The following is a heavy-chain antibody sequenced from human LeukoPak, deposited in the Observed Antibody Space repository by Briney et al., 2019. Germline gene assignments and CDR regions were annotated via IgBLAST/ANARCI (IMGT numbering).Heavy chain of an antibody. CDR2: ISDGGRNK. CDR3: AKRPSDYGDYVTYFDY. CDR1: GFSFISYG. Sequence: GGSLRLSCAASGFSFISYGMHWVRQAPGKGLEWVGVISDGGRNKNYADSVKGRFTISRDNSKDTLYLQMNSLRDEDTAVYYCAKRPSDYGDYVTYFDYWGQGTLVTVSS. V-gene: IGHV3-30*18. D-gene: IGHD4-17*01. J-gene: IGHJ4*02.